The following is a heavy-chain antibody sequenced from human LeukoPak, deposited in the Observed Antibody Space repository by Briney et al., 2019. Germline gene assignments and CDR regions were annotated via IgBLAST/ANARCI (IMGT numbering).Heavy chain of an antibody. V-gene: IGHV4-34*01. Sequence: SETLSLTCAVYGGSFSGYYWSWIRQSPGKGLEWIGEINHSGSTNYNPSLKSRVTMSVDTSKKQFSLKLSSVTAADTAVYYCAREWSGFDFWGQGIMVTVSS. J-gene: IGHJ3*01. CDR1: GGSFSGYY. CDR2: INHSGST. CDR3: AREWSGFDF. D-gene: IGHD2-15*01.